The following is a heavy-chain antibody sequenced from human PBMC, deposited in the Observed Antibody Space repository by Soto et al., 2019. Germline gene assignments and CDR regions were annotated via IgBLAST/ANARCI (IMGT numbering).Heavy chain of an antibody. CDR1: GFTFSSYG. Sequence: GGSLRLSCADSGFTFSSYGMHWVRQAPGKGLEWVAVISYDGSNKYYADSEKGRFTISRDNSNNTLYLQMNSLRAEDTAVYYCAKDSSRGYSYAIPVSYYYYGMDVWCQGTTVTVSS. V-gene: IGHV3-30*18. D-gene: IGHD5-18*01. J-gene: IGHJ6*02. CDR3: AKDSSRGYSYAIPVSYYYYGMDV. CDR2: ISYDGSNK.